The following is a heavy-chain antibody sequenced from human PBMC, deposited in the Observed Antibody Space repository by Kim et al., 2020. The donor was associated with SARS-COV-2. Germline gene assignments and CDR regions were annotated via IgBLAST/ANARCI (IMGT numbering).Heavy chain of an antibody. D-gene: IGHD3-10*01. Sequence: VNGRFTITLDNAKNSLYLQMNSLRAEDTALYYCAKANLWFGELKKGALDIWGQGTMVTVSS. CDR3: AKANLWFGELKKGALDI. V-gene: IGHV3-9*01. J-gene: IGHJ3*02.